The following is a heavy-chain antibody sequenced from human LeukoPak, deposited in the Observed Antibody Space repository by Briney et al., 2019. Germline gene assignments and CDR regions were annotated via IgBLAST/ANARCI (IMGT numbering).Heavy chain of an antibody. CDR2: IYHSGST. CDR1: GGSISSGGYS. D-gene: IGHD6-13*01. CDR3: ARVSFQQLVSCWFDP. Sequence: SETLSLTCAVSGGSISSGGYSWSWIRQPPGKGLEWIGYIYHSGSTYYNPSLKSRVTISVDTSKNQFSLKLSSVTAADTAVYYCARVSFQQLVSCWFDPWGQGTLVTVSS. V-gene: IGHV4-30-2*01. J-gene: IGHJ5*02.